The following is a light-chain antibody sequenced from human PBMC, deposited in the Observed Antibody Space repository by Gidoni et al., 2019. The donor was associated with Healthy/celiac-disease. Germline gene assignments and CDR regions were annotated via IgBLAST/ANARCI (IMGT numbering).Light chain of an antibody. CDR2: GAS. Sequence: EIVLTQSRGTLSLSPGERATLSCRASQSVSSSYLAWYQQKPGQAPRLLIYGASSRATGIPDRFSGSGSGTDFTLTISRLEPEDFAVYYCQQYGSSPPFTFGPGTKVEIK. CDR3: QQYGSSPPFT. V-gene: IGKV3-20*01. J-gene: IGKJ3*01. CDR1: QSVSSSY.